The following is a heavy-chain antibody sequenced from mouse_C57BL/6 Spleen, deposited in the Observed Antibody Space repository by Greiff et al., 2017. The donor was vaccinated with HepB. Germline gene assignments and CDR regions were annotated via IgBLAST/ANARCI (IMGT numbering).Heavy chain of an antibody. V-gene: IGHV1-26*01. Sequence: EVQLQQSGPELVKPGASVKISCKASGYTFTDYYMNWVKQSHGKSLEWIGDINPNNGGTSYNQKFKGKATLTVDKSSSTAYMALCSLTSEDSAVYYCATYYGSRVYFDYWGQGTTLTVSS. CDR3: ATYYGSRVYFDY. CDR2: INPNNGGT. CDR1: GYTFTDYY. D-gene: IGHD1-1*01. J-gene: IGHJ2*01.